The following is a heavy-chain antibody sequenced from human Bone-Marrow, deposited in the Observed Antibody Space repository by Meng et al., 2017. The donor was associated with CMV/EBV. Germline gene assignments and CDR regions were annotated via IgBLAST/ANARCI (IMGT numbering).Heavy chain of an antibody. Sequence: GGSLRLSCVASGFTFSSYGMHWVRQAPGKGLEWVAFIRYDGSNKYYADSVKGRFTISRDNSKNTLYLQMNSLRAEDTAVYYCAKDGAYGYSSSWYPLDYWGQGTLVTVSS. CDR3: AKDGAYGYSSSWYPLDY. CDR2: IRYDGSNK. V-gene: IGHV3-30*02. D-gene: IGHD6-13*01. CDR1: GFTFSSYG. J-gene: IGHJ4*02.